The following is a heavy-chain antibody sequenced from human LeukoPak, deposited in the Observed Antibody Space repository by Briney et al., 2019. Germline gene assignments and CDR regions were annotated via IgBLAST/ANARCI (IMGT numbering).Heavy chain of an antibody. J-gene: IGHJ5*02. CDR1: GDSISSGNYY. D-gene: IGHD6-19*01. V-gene: IGHV4-61*02. CDR2: IYSGGTT. Sequence: PSETLSLTCTVSGDSISSGNYYWSWIRQPAGKGLEWIGRIYSGGTTKFNPSLKSRATISVDTSKNQFSLKLNSVTAADTAIYYCAREWPPVAGTFNWFDPWGQGTLVTVSS. CDR3: AREWPPVAGTFNWFDP.